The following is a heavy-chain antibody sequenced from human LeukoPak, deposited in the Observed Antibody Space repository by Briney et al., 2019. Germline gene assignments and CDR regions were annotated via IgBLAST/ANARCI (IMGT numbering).Heavy chain of an antibody. D-gene: IGHD1-26*01. Sequence: SETLSLTCTVSGGSISSSSYYWSWIRQPPGKGLEWIGYIYYSGSTNYNPSLKSRVTISVDTSKNQFSLKLSSVTAADTAVYYCARVHSGRTFDYWGQGTLVTVSS. CDR2: IYYSGST. V-gene: IGHV4-61*01. J-gene: IGHJ4*02. CDR3: ARVHSGRTFDY. CDR1: GGSISSSSYY.